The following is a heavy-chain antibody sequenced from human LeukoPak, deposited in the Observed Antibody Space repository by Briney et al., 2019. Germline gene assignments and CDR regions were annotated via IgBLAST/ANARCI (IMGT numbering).Heavy chain of an antibody. CDR3: ARGDRSCWFGAFDI. J-gene: IGHJ3*02. CDR1: GFTFSNYA. Sequence: GGSLRLSCAASGFTFSNYAFHWVRQAPGKGLEYVSAINDNGDTTYYADSVKGRFTISRDIAKNTLFLQMGSLRTEDMAVYYCARGDRSCWFGAFDIWVEGIMVAVSS. V-gene: IGHV3-64*02. D-gene: IGHD6-13*01. CDR2: INDNGDTT.